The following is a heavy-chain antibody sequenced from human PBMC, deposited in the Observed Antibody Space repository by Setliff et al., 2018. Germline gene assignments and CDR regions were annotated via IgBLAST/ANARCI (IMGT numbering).Heavy chain of an antibody. CDR3: ARGYCSSSGCFFAGWFDP. CDR1: NGSISSGNYF. D-gene: IGHD2-2*01. CDR2: IYKSGST. V-gene: IGHV4-61*05. J-gene: IGHJ5*02. Sequence: SETLSLTCTVSNGSISSGNYFWGWIRQPPGKGLEWFGHIYKSGSTNYNPSLKSRVTMSLDTSKNQFSLKLNSVTAADMAVYYCARGYCSSSGCFFAGWFDPWGQGTLVTVSS.